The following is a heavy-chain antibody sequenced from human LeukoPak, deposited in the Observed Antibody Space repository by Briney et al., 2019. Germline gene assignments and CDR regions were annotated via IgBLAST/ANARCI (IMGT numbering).Heavy chain of an antibody. J-gene: IGHJ4*02. CDR1: GFTFSNAW. Sequence: PGGSLRLSCASSGFTFSNAWMSWVRQAPGKGLEWVGRIKSKTDGGTTDYAAPVKGRFTISRDDSKNTLYLQMNSLKTEDAAVYYCTTDPYYYDSSAYTSDYWGQGTLVTVSS. V-gene: IGHV3-15*01. CDR2: IKSKTDGGTT. D-gene: IGHD3-22*01. CDR3: TTDPYYYDSSAYTSDY.